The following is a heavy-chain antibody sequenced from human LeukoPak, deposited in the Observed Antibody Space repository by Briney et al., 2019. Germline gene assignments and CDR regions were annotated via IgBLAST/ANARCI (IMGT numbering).Heavy chain of an antibody. CDR1: GFTFSSYS. V-gene: IGHV3-21*03. CDR2: ISSSSSYI. J-gene: IGHJ6*02. Sequence: GGSLRLSCAASGFTFSSYSMNWVRQAPGKGLEWVSSISSSSSYIYYADSVKGRFTISRDNAKNSLYLQMNSLKTEDTAVYYCTTVDCSGGSCYSFYYGMDVWGQGTTVTVSS. D-gene: IGHD2-15*01. CDR3: TTVDCSGGSCYSFYYGMDV.